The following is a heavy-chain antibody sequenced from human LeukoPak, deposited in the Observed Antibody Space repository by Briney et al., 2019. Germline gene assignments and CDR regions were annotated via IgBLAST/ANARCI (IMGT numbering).Heavy chain of an antibody. CDR3: TTSYGSGSYVS. Sequence: PGGSLRLSCAASGLTFSNAWMTWVRQAPGKGLEWVGRIRSKTDGGTADYAAPVKGRFTISRDDSKYTLYLQLNSLKTEDTAVYYCTTSYGSGSYVSWGQGTLVTVSS. V-gene: IGHV3-15*01. J-gene: IGHJ4*02. CDR2: IRSKTDGGTA. D-gene: IGHD3-10*01. CDR1: GLTFSNAW.